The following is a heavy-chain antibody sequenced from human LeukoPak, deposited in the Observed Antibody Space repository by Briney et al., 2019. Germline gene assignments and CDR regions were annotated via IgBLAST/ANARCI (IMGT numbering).Heavy chain of an antibody. V-gene: IGHV1-69*05. CDR2: IIPIFGTA. Sequence: ASVKVSCKASAGTFSSYAISWVRQAPGQGLEWMGRIIPIFGTANYAQKFQGRVTITTDESTSTAYMELSSLRSEDTAVYYCAREGITVTPFDYWGQGTLVTVSS. CDR3: AREGITVTPFDY. J-gene: IGHJ4*02. D-gene: IGHD4-17*01. CDR1: AGTFSSYA.